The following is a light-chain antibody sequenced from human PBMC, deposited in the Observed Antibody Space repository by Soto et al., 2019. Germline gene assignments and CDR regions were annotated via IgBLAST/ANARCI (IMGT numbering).Light chain of an antibody. CDR3: QLWGSNSDRYG. Sequence: SDMTQPTSASLAPGQPAGITCGGNNVGSYSVHWYQQKPRQAPVLVVYDDSDRPSGMPERFSGSRSGNTATLTISSVEAGDGADYCGQLWGSNSDRYGFGPGTQGTVL. CDR1: NVGSYS. CDR2: DDS. J-gene: IGLJ1*01. V-gene: IGLV3-21*02.